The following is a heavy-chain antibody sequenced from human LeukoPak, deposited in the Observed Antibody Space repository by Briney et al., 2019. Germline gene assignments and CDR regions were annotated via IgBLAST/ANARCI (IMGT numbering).Heavy chain of an antibody. CDR3: ARVWVYDSSGYYSRILDY. D-gene: IGHD3-22*01. J-gene: IGHJ4*02. CDR2: IYYRGST. Sequence: PSETLSLTCTVSGGSISSYYWSWIRQPPGKGLEWIGYIYYRGSTNYNPSLKSRVTISVDTSKNQFSLKLSSVTAADTAVYYCARVWVYDSSGYYSRILDYWGQGTLVTVSS. V-gene: IGHV4-59*01. CDR1: GGSISSYY.